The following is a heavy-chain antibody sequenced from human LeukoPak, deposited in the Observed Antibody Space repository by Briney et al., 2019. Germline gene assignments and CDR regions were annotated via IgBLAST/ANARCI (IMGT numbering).Heavy chain of an antibody. CDR1: GFTFGRHA. CDR2: ISSSGAFT. V-gene: IGHV3-23*01. D-gene: IGHD1-26*01. Sequence: GGSLRLSCAASGFTFGRHALSWVRQAPGKGLEWVSCISSSGAFTYYADSVKGRFTISRDNSKNKLYLQMNSLRAEDTAVYYFGKGGRSTVGASSSSDGGRQGTPVTVSS. J-gene: IGHJ6*01. CDR3: GKGGRSTVGASSSSDG.